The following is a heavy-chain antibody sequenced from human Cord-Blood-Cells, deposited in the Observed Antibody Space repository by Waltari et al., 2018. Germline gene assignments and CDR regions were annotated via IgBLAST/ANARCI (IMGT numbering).Heavy chain of an antibody. J-gene: IGHJ4*02. Sequence: EVQLVESGGGLVKPGGSLRLSCAASGFTFSSYSMNWVRQAPGKGLEGVSSISSSSSYIYYADSVKGRFTISRDNAKNSLYLQMNSLRAEDTAVYYCARDIAAAGTDYWGQGTLVTVSS. D-gene: IGHD6-13*01. V-gene: IGHV3-21*01. CDR2: ISSSSSYI. CDR3: ARDIAAAGTDY. CDR1: GFTFSSYS.